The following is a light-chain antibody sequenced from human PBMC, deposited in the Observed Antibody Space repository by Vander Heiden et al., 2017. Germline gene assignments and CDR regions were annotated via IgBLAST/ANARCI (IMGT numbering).Light chain of an antibody. CDR1: NIGSKS. V-gene: IGLV3-21*02. CDR3: QLWDSSSDCVV. J-gene: IGLJ2*01. Sequence: SHVRTQRRSVSAAQEQTARITCGGNNIGSKSVHWYQQKPGQAPVLVVYDDSHRHSGIPGRFSGSNSGSTATLTNSGVGAGVGADYYYQLWDSSSDCVVFGGGTKLTVL. CDR2: DDS.